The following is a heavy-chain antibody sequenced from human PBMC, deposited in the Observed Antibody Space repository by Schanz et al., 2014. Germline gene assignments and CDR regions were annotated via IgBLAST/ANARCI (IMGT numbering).Heavy chain of an antibody. CDR2: ISRSSSTI. V-gene: IGHV3-48*02. CDR1: GFTVNTNY. CDR3: ATETYSSSWCFDY. D-gene: IGHD6-13*01. Sequence: VQLVESGGGVAQPGGSLRLSCAVSGFTVNTNYMNWVRQAPGKGLEWVSYISRSSSTIYYTDSVKGRFTISRDNAKNSVFLQMNGLRDEDTAVYYCATETYSSSWCFDYWGQGTLVTVSS. J-gene: IGHJ4*02.